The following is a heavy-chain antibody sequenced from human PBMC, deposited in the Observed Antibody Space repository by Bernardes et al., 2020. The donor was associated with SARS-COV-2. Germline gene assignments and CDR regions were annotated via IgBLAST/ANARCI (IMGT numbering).Heavy chain of an antibody. V-gene: IGHV4-59*12. D-gene: IGHD6-6*01. Sequence: WESLGLTCTVSGGSIHYYYWSWIRQPPGKGLEWIGYIYYSGSTKYNPSLMSRVTISRDNAKNTLFMQMNSLRAEDTAVYYCARDVVGKEDFWGQGTLVTVSS. CDR3: ARDVVGKEDF. CDR2: IYYSGST. CDR1: GGSIHYYY. J-gene: IGHJ4*02.